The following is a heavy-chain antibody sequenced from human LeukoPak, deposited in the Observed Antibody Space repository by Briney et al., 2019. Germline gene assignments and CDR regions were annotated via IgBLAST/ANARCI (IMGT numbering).Heavy chain of an antibody. V-gene: IGHV3-66*01. CDR2: IYTGGST. J-gene: IGHJ4*02. Sequence: AGGSLRLSCAASGFTVSSNYMSWVRHAPGKGVEWVSVIYTGGSTYYADSVKGRFTISRDNSKNTLYLQMNSLRAEDTAVYYCYSMIVVTIRLINDYWGQGTLVTVSS. D-gene: IGHD3-22*01. CDR3: YSMIVVTIRLINDY. CDR1: GFTVSSNY.